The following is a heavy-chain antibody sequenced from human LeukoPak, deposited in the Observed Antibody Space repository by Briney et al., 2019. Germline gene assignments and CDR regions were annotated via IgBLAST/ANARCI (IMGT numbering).Heavy chain of an antibody. V-gene: IGHV1-69*05. CDR3: ASFGYDILTGRLGSIDY. J-gene: IGHJ4*02. D-gene: IGHD3-9*01. CDR2: IIPIFGTA. Sequence: ASVKVSCKASGGTFSSYAISWVRQAPGQGLEWMGGIIPIFGTANYAQKFQGRVTITTDESTSTAYMELSSLRSEDTAVYYCASFGYDILTGRLGSIDYWGQGTLVTVSS. CDR1: GGTFSSYA.